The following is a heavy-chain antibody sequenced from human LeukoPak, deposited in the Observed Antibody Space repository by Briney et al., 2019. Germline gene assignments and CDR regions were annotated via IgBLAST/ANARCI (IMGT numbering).Heavy chain of an antibody. CDR2: MNGDGSTI. CDR3: VRGSSNWSGVDF. V-gene: IGHV3-74*01. J-gene: IGHJ4*02. D-gene: IGHD6-13*01. CDR1: GFTFSSSW. Sequence: RGSLRLSCAASGFTFSSSWMHWVRQAPGKGLVWVSYMNGDGSTISHADSVKGRFTISRDNAKNTLYLQMNSLRDEDTAVYFCVRGSSNWSGVDFWGRGTLVTVSS.